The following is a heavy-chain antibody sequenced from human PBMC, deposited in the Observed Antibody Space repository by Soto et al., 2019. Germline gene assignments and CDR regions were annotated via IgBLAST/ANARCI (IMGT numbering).Heavy chain of an antibody. CDR3: AKGIDYCGGDCYPDGDPYGMDV. CDR2: ISWDGGST. D-gene: IGHD2-21*02. V-gene: IGHV3-43*01. Sequence: PGGSLRLSCAASGFTFDDYTMHWVRQAPGKGLEWVSLISWDGGSTYYADSVKGRFTISRDNSKNSLYLQMNSLRTEDTALYYCAKGIDYCGGDCYPDGDPYGMDVWGQGTTVTVSS. J-gene: IGHJ6*02. CDR1: GFTFDDYT.